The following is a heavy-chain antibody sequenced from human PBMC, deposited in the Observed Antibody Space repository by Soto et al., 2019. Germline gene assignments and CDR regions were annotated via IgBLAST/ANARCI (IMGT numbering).Heavy chain of an antibody. CDR3: ARVDCRSTSCHYYFDY. Sequence: SVKVSCKASGGTFSSYAISWVRQAPGQGLEWMGGIIPIFGTANYAQKFQGRVTITADESTSTAYMELSSLRSEDTAVYYCARVDCRSTSCHYYFDYWGQGTLVTVSS. D-gene: IGHD2-2*01. V-gene: IGHV1-69*13. CDR1: GGTFSSYA. CDR2: IIPIFGTA. J-gene: IGHJ4*02.